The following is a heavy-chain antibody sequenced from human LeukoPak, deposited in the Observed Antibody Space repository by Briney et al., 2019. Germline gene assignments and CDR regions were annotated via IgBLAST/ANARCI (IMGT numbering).Heavy chain of an antibody. V-gene: IGHV4-34*01. CDR1: GGSFSGYY. J-gene: IGHJ6*03. D-gene: IGHD3-22*01. Sequence: KPSETLSLTCAVYGGSFSGYYWSWVRQPPGKGLEWIGEINHSGSTNYNPSLKSRVTISVDTSKNQFSLKLSSVTAADTAVYYCARNSESSGYFYYYYYMDVWGKGTPVTVSS. CDR3: ARNSESSGYFYYYYYMDV. CDR2: INHSGST.